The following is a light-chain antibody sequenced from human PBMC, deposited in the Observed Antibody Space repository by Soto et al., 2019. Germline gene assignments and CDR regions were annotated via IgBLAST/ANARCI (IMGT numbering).Light chain of an antibody. V-gene: IGKV3-15*01. CDR1: RTISRN. Sequence: EMVMTQSPVTLSGSPGERVTLSCRASRTISRNLAWYQQKPGQAPRLLIYGASTRATGIPDRFSGSGSGTEFTLTINSLQSDDFVMYYCQPHNNWPVVTFGGGTRVEIK. CDR3: QPHNNWPVVT. CDR2: GAS. J-gene: IGKJ4*01.